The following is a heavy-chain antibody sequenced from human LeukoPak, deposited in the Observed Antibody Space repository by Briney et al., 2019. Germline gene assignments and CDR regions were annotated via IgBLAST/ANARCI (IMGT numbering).Heavy chain of an antibody. CDR2: IYHSGST. J-gene: IGHJ6*03. D-gene: IGHD3-10*01. V-gene: IGHV4-30-2*01. Sequence: SETLSLTCTVSGGSISSGGYYWSWIRQPPGKGLEWIGYIYHSGSTYYNPSLKSRVTISVDRSKNQFSLKLSSVTAADTAVYYCATFYGSGSYNYYMDVWGKGTTVTVSS. CDR3: ATFYGSGSYNYYMDV. CDR1: GGSISSGGYY.